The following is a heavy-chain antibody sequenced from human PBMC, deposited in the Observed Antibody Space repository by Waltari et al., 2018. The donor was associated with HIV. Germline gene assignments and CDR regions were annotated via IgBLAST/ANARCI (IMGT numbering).Heavy chain of an antibody. D-gene: IGHD3-3*01. V-gene: IGHV1-2*02. CDR3: ARDPATVSSGMDV. J-gene: IGHJ6*02. Sequence: QVQLVQSETQVKKPGASLKVSCKASGYRFIGFYIHWVRQAPGQGLEWVGYINPNTGATDYAQNFQGRGTVTGDPSISTAYMEITTLRSDDTAIYYCARDPATVSSGMDVWGQGTTVIVAS. CDR1: GYRFIGFY. CDR2: INPNTGAT.